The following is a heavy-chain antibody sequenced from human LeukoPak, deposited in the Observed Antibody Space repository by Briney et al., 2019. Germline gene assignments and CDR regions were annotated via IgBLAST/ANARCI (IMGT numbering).Heavy chain of an antibody. CDR2: ISGSGGST. CDR3: ATGSSGDYFDY. CDR1: GFTFDDYG. V-gene: IGHV3-23*01. D-gene: IGHD6-6*01. J-gene: IGHJ4*02. Sequence: GGSLRLSCAASGFTFDDYGMSWVRQAPGKGLEWVSAISGSGGSTYYADSVKGRFTISRDNSKNTLYLQMNSLRAEDTAVYYCATGSSGDYFDYWGQGTLVTVSS.